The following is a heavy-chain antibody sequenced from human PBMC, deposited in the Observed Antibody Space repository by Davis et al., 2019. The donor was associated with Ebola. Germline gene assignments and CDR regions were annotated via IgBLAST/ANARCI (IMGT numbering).Heavy chain of an antibody. CDR1: GFTFSSYE. Sequence: GGSLRLSCAASGFTFSSYEMNWVRQAPGKGLEWVSSISSSSSYIYYADSVKGRFTISRDNAKNSLYLQMNSLRAEDTAVYYCARDQDGPGPTVDYWGQGAPVTVSS. J-gene: IGHJ4*02. CDR2: ISSSSSYI. V-gene: IGHV3-21*01. CDR3: ARDQDGPGPTVDY. D-gene: IGHD1-7*01.